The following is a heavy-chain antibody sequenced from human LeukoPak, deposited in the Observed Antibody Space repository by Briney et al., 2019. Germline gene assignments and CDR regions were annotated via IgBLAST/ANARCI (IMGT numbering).Heavy chain of an antibody. CDR1: GFTFSSYA. V-gene: IGHV3-30*18. D-gene: IGHD6-19*01. CDR3: AKLDSSGWSRPFDY. Sequence: GGSLRLSCAASGFTFSSYAMHWVRQAPGKGLEWVAVMSHDGSNKYYGDSVKGRFTISRDNSKNTLCLQMNSLRAEDTAVYYCAKLDSSGWSRPFDYWGQGTLVTVSS. J-gene: IGHJ4*02. CDR2: MSHDGSNK.